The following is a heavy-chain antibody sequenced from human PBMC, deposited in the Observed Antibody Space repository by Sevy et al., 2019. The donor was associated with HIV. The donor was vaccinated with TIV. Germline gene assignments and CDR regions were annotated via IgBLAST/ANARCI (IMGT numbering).Heavy chain of an antibody. J-gene: IGHJ4*02. V-gene: IGHV3-23*01. D-gene: IGHD4-17*01. CDR2: ISGRGGSR. CDR1: GFTFSSYA. CDR3: ANAGYGLTTVTKYHPSFFDY. Sequence: GALRLSCAASGFTFSSYAMSWVRQAPGKGLEWVSAISGRGGSRYYAVSVKGRFTISRDHSKSTLYLQMNSLRAEDTAVYYSANAGYGLTTVTKYHPSFFDYWGQGTLVTVSS.